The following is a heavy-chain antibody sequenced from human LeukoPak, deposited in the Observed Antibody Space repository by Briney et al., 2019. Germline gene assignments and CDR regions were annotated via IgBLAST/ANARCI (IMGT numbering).Heavy chain of an antibody. CDR1: GVSFSGYY. J-gene: IGHJ4*02. CDR3: ARGSRRRADY. CDR2: INHSGST. V-gene: IGHV4-34*01. Sequence: SETLSLTCAVYGVSFSGYYWSWIRQPPGKGLEWIGEINHSGSTNYNPSLKSRVTISVDTSKNQFSLKLSSVTAADTAVYYCARGSRRRADYWGQGTLVTVSS.